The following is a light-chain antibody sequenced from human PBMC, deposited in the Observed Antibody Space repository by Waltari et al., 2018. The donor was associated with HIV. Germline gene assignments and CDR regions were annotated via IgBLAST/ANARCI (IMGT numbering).Light chain of an antibody. Sequence: QSLLTPPPSESGTPGQRVPISCSVSSSNLRSNSVTWYQQLPVPAPTVLMFNNHPPPAGVPDRFSGSKSGTSASLAISGLQSDDEADYYGAAWDDSLKGYVFGTGTGVTIL. V-gene: IGLV1-44*01. CDR2: NNH. CDR1: SSNLRSNS. J-gene: IGLJ1*01. CDR3: AAWDDSLKGYV.